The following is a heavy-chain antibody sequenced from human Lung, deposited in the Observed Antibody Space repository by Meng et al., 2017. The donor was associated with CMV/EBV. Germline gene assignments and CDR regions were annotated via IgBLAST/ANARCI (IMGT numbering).Heavy chain of an antibody. CDR2: IYWDDDK. Sequence: TLKKSWPPLVHPTPPPTLPCTFSGFSLSTSEVGVGWIRQPPGKALEWLAVIYWDDDKRYSPSLKSRLTITKDTSKNQVVLTLTNMDPVDTATYYCALFTRSWFDPWGQGTLVTVSS. CDR3: ALFTRSWFDP. J-gene: IGHJ5*02. V-gene: IGHV2-5*02. CDR1: GFSLSTSEVG. D-gene: IGHD2-2*01.